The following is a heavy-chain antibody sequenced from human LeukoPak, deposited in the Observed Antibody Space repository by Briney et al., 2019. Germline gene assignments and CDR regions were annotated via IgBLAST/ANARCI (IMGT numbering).Heavy chain of an antibody. Sequence: GGSLRLSCAASGFAFSDYSMNWVRQAPGKGLEWLSYISSGSSTIYHADSVKGRFTISRDNARNSLYLQMNSLRAEDTAVYYCARDQVVAGIRPPFDYWGQGTLLTVSS. CDR2: ISSGSSTI. CDR3: ARDQVVAGIRPPFDY. CDR1: GFAFSDYS. J-gene: IGHJ4*02. V-gene: IGHV3-48*04. D-gene: IGHD6-19*01.